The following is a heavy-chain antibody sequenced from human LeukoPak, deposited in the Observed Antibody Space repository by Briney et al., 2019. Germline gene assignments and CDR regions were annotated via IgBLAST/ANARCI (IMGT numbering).Heavy chain of an antibody. CDR2: IKQDGSEK. J-gene: IGHJ6*03. CDR3: ARVPLNYYYYMDV. Sequence: GGSLRLSCAASGFIFSNYWMSWVRQAPGKGLEWVANIKQDGSEKYYVDSVKGRFTISRDNTKKSLYLQMNSLRAEDTAVYYCARVPLNYYYYMDVWGKGTTVTVSS. V-gene: IGHV3-7*01. CDR1: GFIFSNYW.